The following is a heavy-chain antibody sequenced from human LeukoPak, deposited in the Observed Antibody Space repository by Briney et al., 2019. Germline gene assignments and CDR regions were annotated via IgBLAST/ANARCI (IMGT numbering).Heavy chain of an antibody. V-gene: IGHV3-23*01. Sequence: GGSLRLSCAASGFTFNNFALSWVRQAPEKGLEWVATIIGRGGSSSHAASVKGRFIISRDNSNNTLYLHMSSLRADDTAVYYCAKHPGPYGGNPFNSWGLGMLVTVSS. J-gene: IGHJ4*02. CDR2: IIGRGGSS. D-gene: IGHD4-23*01. CDR1: GFTFNNFA. CDR3: AKHPGPYGGNPFNS.